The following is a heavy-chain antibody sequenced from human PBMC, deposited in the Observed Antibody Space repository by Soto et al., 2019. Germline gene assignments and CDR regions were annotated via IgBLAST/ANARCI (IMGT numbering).Heavy chain of an antibody. CDR1: GFTFSSYA. D-gene: IGHD2-15*01. J-gene: IGHJ4*02. Sequence: PGGSLRLSCAASGFTFSSYAMSWVRQAPGKGLEWVSAISGSGGSTYYADSVKGRFTISRDNSKNTLYLQMNSLRAEDTAVYYCAKAEYCSGGSCYPEVDYWGQGTLVTVSS. CDR3: AKAEYCSGGSCYPEVDY. V-gene: IGHV3-23*01. CDR2: ISGSGGST.